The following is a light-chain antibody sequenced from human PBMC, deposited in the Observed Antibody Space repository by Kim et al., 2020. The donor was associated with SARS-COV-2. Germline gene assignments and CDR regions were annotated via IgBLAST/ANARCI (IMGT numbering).Light chain of an antibody. CDR2: GAS. V-gene: IGKV3-15*01. CDR1: QSVRTN. CDR3: QQYHDWPQT. J-gene: IGKJ1*01. Sequence: EIVMTQSPATLSVSPGDRATLSCRASQSVRTNIAWYQQKPGQGPRLLIYGASTRATGIPARFSGSASGTEFTLTISSLQSEDFAVYYCQQYHDWPQTFGQGTKLEIK.